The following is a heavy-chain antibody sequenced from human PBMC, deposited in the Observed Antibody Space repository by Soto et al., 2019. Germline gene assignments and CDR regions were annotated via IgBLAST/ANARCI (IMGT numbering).Heavy chain of an antibody. Sequence: ASLKVSCKASGYTFTRYAMHGMRQAPGRRLEWMAWINGGNGSTKDPQKFQGRVTITRDTSASTAYMELSSLRSEDTAVYYCASIDTARAFDIWGQGTMVNASS. CDR2: INGGNGST. CDR3: ASIDTARAFDI. J-gene: IGHJ3*02. V-gene: IGHV1-3*01. CDR1: GYTFTRYA. D-gene: IGHD5-18*01.